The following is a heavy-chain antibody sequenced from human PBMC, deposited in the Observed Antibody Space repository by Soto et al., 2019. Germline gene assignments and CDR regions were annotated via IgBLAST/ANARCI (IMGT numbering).Heavy chain of an antibody. CDR2: IYPGDSDT. CDR3: ARQPYGSGSDYYYYGMDV. V-gene: IGHV5-51*01. Sequence: GESLKISCKGSGYSFTSYWIGWVRQMPGKSLEWMGIIYPGDSDTRYSPSFQGQVTISADKSISTAYLQWSSLKASDTAMYYCARQPYGSGSDYYYYGMDVWGQGTTVTVSS. J-gene: IGHJ6*02. CDR1: GYSFTSYW. D-gene: IGHD3-10*01.